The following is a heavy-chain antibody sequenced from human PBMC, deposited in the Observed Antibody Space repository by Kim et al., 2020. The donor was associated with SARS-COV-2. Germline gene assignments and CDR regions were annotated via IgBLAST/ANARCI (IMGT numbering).Heavy chain of an antibody. V-gene: IGHV3-49*02. J-gene: IGHJ4*02. Sequence: GTTEDAASVKGRFTISRDDSKSIAYLQMNSLKTEDTAIYYCTRGRWELPHWGQGTLVTVSS. CDR2: GTT. CDR3: TRGRWELPH. D-gene: IGHD1-26*01.